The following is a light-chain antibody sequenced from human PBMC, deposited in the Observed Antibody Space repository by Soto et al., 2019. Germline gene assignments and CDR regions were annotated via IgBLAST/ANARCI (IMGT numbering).Light chain of an antibody. CDR3: QQYNNWPRT. J-gene: IGKJ1*01. Sequence: IVIAPSPAPPSVSPGERAPLSFRASQSVSSDLAWYHQKPGQAPRLLIYGASTRATGIPARFSGSGSGTEFTLSINSLQSEDFAVYYCQQYNNWPRTFGQGTKVDIK. CDR2: GAS. CDR1: QSVSSD. V-gene: IGKV3-15*01.